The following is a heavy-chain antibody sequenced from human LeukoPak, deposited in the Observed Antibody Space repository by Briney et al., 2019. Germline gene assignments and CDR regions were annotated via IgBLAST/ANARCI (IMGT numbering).Heavy chain of an antibody. D-gene: IGHD3-10*01. CDR2: ISGSGSGGIT. CDR1: GFPLSRSA. V-gene: IGHV3-23*01. Sequence: GGSLRLSCAASGFPLSRSAMSWVRQAPGKGLEWVSHISGSGSGGITYYADSGKGRFTISRDNSKNTLYLQMNSLRAEDTAVYYCAKDVRFGDSDYWGQGTLVTVSS. J-gene: IGHJ4*02. CDR3: AKDVRFGDSDY.